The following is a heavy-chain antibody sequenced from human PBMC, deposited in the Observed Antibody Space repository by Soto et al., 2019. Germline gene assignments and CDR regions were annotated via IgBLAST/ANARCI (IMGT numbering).Heavy chain of an antibody. CDR2: IIPIFGTA. J-gene: IGHJ6*02. V-gene: IGHV1-69*05. CDR3: ARRGGVTRGYYYYGMDV. D-gene: IGHD2-21*02. Sequence: SVKVSCKASGGTFSSYAISWVRQAPGQGLEWMGGIIPIFGTANYAQKLQGRVTMTTDTSTSTAYMELRSLRSDDTAVYYCARRGGVTRGYYYYGMDVWGQGTTVTVSS. CDR1: GGTFSSYA.